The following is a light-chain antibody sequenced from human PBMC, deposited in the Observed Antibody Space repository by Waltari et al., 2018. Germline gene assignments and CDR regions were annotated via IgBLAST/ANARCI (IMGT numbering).Light chain of an antibody. V-gene: IGLV3-19*01. CDR3: NSRDTIGDHVV. CDR2: GKN. CDR1: SLRTYY. J-gene: IGLJ2*01. Sequence: SSELTQDPAVSVALGQTVRITCQGDSLRTYYASWYQQKPGQAPVLVFYGKNNRPSGIPYRFSDSSSGNTASLIITGTQAEDEAVYYCNSRDTIGDHVVFGGGTKLTVL.